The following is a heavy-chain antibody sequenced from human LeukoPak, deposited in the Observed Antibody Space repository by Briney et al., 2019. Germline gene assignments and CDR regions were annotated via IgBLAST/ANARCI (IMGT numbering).Heavy chain of an antibody. CDR1: GGSISNGDYY. V-gene: IGHV4-30-4*01. J-gene: IGHJ5*02. CDR2: KSYSGST. D-gene: IGHD6-13*01. Sequence: SETLSLTCTVSGGSISNGDYYWSWIRQPPGKGLEWIGYKSYSGSTYYNPSLKSRVTISVDTSKNQFSLKLSSVTAADTAVYYCARAIAAAGTSWFDPWGQGTLVTVSS. CDR3: ARAIAAAGTSWFDP.